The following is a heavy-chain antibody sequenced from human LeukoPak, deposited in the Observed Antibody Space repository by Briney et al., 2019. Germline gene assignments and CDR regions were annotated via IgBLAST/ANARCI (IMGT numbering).Heavy chain of an antibody. J-gene: IGHJ4*02. Sequence: SGGSLRLSCAASGFTFSSYAMSWVRQAPGKGLEWVSAISGSGGSTYYADSVKGRFTISRDNSKNTLYLQMNSLRAEDTAVYYCAKSGSGWYLYYFDYWGQGTLVTVSS. CDR2: ISGSGGST. CDR1: GFTFSSYA. CDR3: AKSGSGWYLYYFDY. D-gene: IGHD6-19*01. V-gene: IGHV3-23*01.